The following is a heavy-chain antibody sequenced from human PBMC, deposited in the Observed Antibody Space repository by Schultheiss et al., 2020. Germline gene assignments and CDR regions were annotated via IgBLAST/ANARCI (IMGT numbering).Heavy chain of an antibody. CDR1: GGSISSSSYY. J-gene: IGHJ4*02. D-gene: IGHD3-16*02. CDR3: ARHSTTDYDYVWGSYRYEPFDY. Sequence: SETLSLTCTVSGGSISSSSYYWGWIRQPPGKGLEWIGSIYYSGSTYYNPSLKSRVTISVDTSKNQFSLKLSSVTAADTAVYYCARHSTTDYDYVWGSYRYEPFDYWGQGTLVTGSS. CDR2: IYYSGST. V-gene: IGHV4-39*01.